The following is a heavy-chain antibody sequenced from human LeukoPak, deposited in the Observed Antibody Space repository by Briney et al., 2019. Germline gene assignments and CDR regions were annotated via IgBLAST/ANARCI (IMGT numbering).Heavy chain of an antibody. J-gene: IGHJ4*02. Sequence: GGSLRLSCAASGFTFSSHEMNWVRQAPGKGLEWISYISSSGNTIYYADSVKGRFTISRDNAKRSLYLQMNSLRAGDTAVYYCARAGSGFTIFDCWGRGTL. D-gene: IGHD6-19*01. CDR3: ARAGSGFTIFDC. CDR2: ISSSGNTI. CDR1: GFTFSSHE. V-gene: IGHV3-48*03.